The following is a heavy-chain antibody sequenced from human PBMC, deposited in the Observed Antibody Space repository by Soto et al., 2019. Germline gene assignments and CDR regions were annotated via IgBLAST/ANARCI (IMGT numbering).Heavy chain of an antibody. CDR1: GGTFSSYA. Sequence: QVQLVQSGAEVKKPGSSVKVSCKASGGTFSSYAISWVRQAPGQGLEWMGGIIPIFGTANYAQKFQGRVTITADESRSTAYMELSSLRSEDTAVYYCARDGGSDEEYSSSWSSYNWFDPWGQGTLVTVSS. J-gene: IGHJ5*02. CDR2: IIPIFGTA. D-gene: IGHD6-13*01. CDR3: ARDGGSDEEYSSSWSSYNWFDP. V-gene: IGHV1-69*01.